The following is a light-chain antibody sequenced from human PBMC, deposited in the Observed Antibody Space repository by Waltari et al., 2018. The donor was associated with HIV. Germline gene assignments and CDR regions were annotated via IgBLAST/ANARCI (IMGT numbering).Light chain of an antibody. J-gene: IGLJ3*02. Sequence: QSPLTQPASGSGPPGQSITIPCLGPTIDLVGYNYSPCYQKHPDKAPRLIIYDFTNRPSGVSNRFSGSKSGNTASLTVSGLQAEDEADYYCSSYTGSTTPWVFGGGTKLTVL. V-gene: IGLV2-14*03. CDR1: TIDLVGYNY. CDR3: SSYTGSTTPWV. CDR2: DFT.